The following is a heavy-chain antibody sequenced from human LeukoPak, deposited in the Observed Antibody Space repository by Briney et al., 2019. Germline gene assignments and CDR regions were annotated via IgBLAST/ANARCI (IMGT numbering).Heavy chain of an antibody. J-gene: IGHJ5*02. CDR1: GGSISSGSYY. CDR3: ARGRKTMIRGVIELLVNWFDP. V-gene: IGHV4-30-4*08. CDR2: IYYSGST. D-gene: IGHD3-10*01. Sequence: SETLSLTCTVSGGSISSGSYYWSWIRQPAGKGLEWIGYIYYSGSTYYNPSLKSRVTISVDTSKNQFSLKLSSVTAADTAVYYCARGRKTMIRGVIELLVNWFDPWGQGTLVTVSS.